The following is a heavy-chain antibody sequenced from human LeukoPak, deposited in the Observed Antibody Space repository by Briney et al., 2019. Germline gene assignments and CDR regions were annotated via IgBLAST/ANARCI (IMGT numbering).Heavy chain of an antibody. Sequence: SETLSLTCTVSGGSISSSSYYWGWIRQPPGKGLEWIGSIYYSGSTYYNPSLKSRVTISVDTSKNQFSLKLSSVTAADAAVYYCASVSQLTGTFDYWGQGTLVTVSS. V-gene: IGHV4-39*01. CDR3: ASVSQLTGTFDY. J-gene: IGHJ4*02. D-gene: IGHD7-27*01. CDR1: GGSISSSSYY. CDR2: IYYSGST.